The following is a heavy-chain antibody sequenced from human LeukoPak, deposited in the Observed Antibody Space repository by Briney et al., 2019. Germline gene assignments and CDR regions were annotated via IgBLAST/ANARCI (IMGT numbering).Heavy chain of an antibody. CDR3: ANSFMLARGWDFATLFY. CDR1: GFTFSSYA. V-gene: IGHV3-23*01. J-gene: IGHJ4*02. D-gene: IGHD2-15*01. Sequence: PGGSLRLSCAASGFTFSSYAMSWVRQAPGKGLEWVSAISGSGGSTYYADSVKGRFTISRDNSKNTLYLQMNSLRAEDTAVYYCANSFMLARGWDFATLFYWGQGTLVTVSS. CDR2: ISGSGGST.